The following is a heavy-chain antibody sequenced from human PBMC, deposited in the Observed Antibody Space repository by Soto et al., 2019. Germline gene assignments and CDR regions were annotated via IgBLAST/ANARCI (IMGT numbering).Heavy chain of an antibody. CDR2: IIPIFGTA. J-gene: IGHJ4*02. V-gene: IGHV1-69*01. D-gene: IGHD4-4*01. CDR1: GGTFSSYA. CDR3: ARAYYSNFSYYFDY. Sequence: QVQLVQSGXEVKKPGSSVKVSCKASGGTFSSYAXSWVRQAPXQXXEWMGGIIPIFGTANYAQKFQGRVTITADESTSTAYMELSSLRSEDTAVYYCARAYYSNFSYYFDYWGQGTLVTVSS.